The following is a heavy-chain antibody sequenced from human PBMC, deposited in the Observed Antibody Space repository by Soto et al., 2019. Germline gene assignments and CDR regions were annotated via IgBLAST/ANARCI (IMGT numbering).Heavy chain of an antibody. J-gene: IGHJ4*02. CDR2: IYYTGRT. V-gene: IGHV4-59*02. Sequence: ETLSLACTVSGGSVGGYYWSWIRQAPGKGLEWLGYIYYTGRTKYNPSLKTRVTMSADTAKNQVSLRLTSVTAADTAVYYCARVRERLQYFDWFYHFDSWGQGTLVTVSS. CDR3: ARVRERLQYFDWFYHFDS. CDR1: GGSVGGYY. D-gene: IGHD3-9*01.